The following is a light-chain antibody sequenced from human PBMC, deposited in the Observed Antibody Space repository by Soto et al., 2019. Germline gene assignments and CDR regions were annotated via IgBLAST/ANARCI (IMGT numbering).Light chain of an antibody. Sequence: QSVLTQPASVSGSPGQSITISCTGTSSDVGGYNYVSWYQQHPGKVPKLMIYDVSNRPSGVSNRFSGSKSGNTASLTISGLQDEDEADYYCSSYTSSSTFYVFGTGTKVTVL. CDR2: DVS. CDR1: SSDVGGYNY. V-gene: IGLV2-14*01. J-gene: IGLJ1*01. CDR3: SSYTSSSTFYV.